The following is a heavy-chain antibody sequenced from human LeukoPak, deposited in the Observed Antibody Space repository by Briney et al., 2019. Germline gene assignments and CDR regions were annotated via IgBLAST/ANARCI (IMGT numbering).Heavy chain of an antibody. D-gene: IGHD6-19*01. CDR1: GFTFSSYG. CDR2: ISYDGSNK. V-gene: IGHV3-30*18. Sequence: PGGSLRLSCAASGFTFSSYGMHWVRQAPGKGLEWVAVISYDGSNKYYADSVKGRFTISRDNSKNTLYLQMNSLRAEHTAVYYCAKDFSSGWYDWFDPWGQGTLVTVSS. J-gene: IGHJ5*02. CDR3: AKDFSSGWYDWFDP.